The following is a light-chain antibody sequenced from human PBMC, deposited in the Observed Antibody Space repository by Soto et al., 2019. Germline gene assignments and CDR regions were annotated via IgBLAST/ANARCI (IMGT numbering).Light chain of an antibody. CDR3: QQANTFPPT. CDR2: AAS. Sequence: DVQMTQSPSSVSASVGDRVTITCRASEGVANWLAWYQQKPRKAPKLLIYAASSLQSGVPSRFSGSGSGTEFTLTISSLQPEDFATFYCQQANTFPPTFGPGTEVEIK. J-gene: IGKJ3*01. V-gene: IGKV1-12*01. CDR1: EGVANW.